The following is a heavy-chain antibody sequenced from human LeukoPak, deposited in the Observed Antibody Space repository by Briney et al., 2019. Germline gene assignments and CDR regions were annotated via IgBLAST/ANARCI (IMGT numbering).Heavy chain of an antibody. D-gene: IGHD6-6*01. CDR1: GFTFSDYY. J-gene: IGHJ6*03. Sequence: GGSLRLSCAASGFTFSDYYMSWIRQAPGKGLEWVSYISSSGSTIYYADPVKGRFTISRDNAKNSLYLQMNSLRAEDTAVYYCARVSGSSNGYYYMDVWGKGTTVIISS. CDR2: ISSSGSTI. V-gene: IGHV3-11*01. CDR3: ARVSGSSNGYYYMDV.